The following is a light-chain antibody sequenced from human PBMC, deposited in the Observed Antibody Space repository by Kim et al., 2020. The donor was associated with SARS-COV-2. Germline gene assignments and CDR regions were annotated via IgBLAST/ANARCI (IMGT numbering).Light chain of an antibody. J-gene: IGKJ2*01. V-gene: IGKV1-33*01. CDR1: HDITNL. CDR2: GAS. Sequence: SASVGDRVTITCQASHDITNLLNWYQQKPGKAPSLLIFGASTLEGGVPSRFTGSGSGTDFTLIIDSLQPEDVATYYCQQYEDLPYTFGRGTKLEIK. CDR3: QQYEDLPYT.